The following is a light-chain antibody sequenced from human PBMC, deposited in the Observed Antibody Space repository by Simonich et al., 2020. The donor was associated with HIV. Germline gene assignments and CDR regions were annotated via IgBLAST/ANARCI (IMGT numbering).Light chain of an antibody. V-gene: IGKV4-1*01. CDR3: QQYYSTPLT. J-gene: IGKJ4*01. Sequence: DIVMTQSPDSLAVSLGERATINSKASRNFLYSSNNKNYLAWYQQRPGHPPNMLIYWASTRESGVPDRCSASGAGTDFTLTISSLQAEDVALYYCQQYYSTPLTFGGGTKVEIK. CDR1: RNFLYSSNNKNY. CDR2: WAS.